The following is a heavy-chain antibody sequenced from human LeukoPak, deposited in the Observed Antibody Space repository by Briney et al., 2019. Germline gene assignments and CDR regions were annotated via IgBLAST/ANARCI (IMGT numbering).Heavy chain of an antibody. Sequence: KPSGTLSLTCTVSGGSISSSSYYWGWIRQPPGKGLEWIGSIYYSGSTYYNPSLKSRVTISVDTSKNQFSLKLSSVTAADTAVYHCARGRGSSTRYLEYFDYWGQGTLVTVSS. CDR1: GGSISSSSYY. CDR2: IYYSGST. V-gene: IGHV4-39*01. D-gene: IGHD2-2*01. CDR3: ARGRGSSTRYLEYFDY. J-gene: IGHJ4*02.